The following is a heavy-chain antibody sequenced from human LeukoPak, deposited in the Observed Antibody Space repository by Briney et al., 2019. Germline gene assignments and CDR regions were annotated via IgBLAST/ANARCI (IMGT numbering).Heavy chain of an antibody. CDR2: ISSSGDTI. CDR3: ARDHGYSPYYFDY. D-gene: IGHD3-22*01. CDR1: GFTFSSYS. J-gene: IGHJ4*02. Sequence: GGSLRLSCAASGFTFSSYSMNWVRQAPGKGLEWISYISSSGDTIYYTDSVKGRFTISRDNAKNSLYLQMFSLRAEDTAVYYCARDHGYSPYYFDYWGQGTLVTVSS. V-gene: IGHV3-48*01.